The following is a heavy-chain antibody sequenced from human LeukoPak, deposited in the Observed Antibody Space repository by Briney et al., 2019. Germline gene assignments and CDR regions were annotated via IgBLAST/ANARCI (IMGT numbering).Heavy chain of an antibody. Sequence: GGSLRLSCAASGFTFSNYWMSWVRQAPGKGLQWVANIKQDGSEKYYVDSVKGRFTISRDNAKNSLYLQMNSLRADDTAVYYCARLDTAMDYSAFDIWGQGTMVTVSS. CDR2: IKQDGSEK. D-gene: IGHD5-18*01. V-gene: IGHV3-7*01. CDR1: GFTFSNYW. J-gene: IGHJ3*02. CDR3: ARLDTAMDYSAFDI.